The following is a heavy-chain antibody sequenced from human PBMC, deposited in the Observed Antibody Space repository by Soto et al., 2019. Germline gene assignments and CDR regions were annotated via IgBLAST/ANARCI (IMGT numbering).Heavy chain of an antibody. J-gene: IGHJ3*02. Sequence: QVQLVQSGAEVKKPGSSVKVSCKASGGTFSSYAISWVRQAPGQGLEWMGGIIPIFGTANYAQKFQGRVTITADESTSTAYMELSSLRSEDTAVYYCARRGRERGCGGDCYTHDAFDISGQGTMVTVSS. CDR2: IIPIFGTA. CDR3: ARRGRERGCGGDCYTHDAFDI. D-gene: IGHD2-21*02. CDR1: GGTFSSYA. V-gene: IGHV1-69*01.